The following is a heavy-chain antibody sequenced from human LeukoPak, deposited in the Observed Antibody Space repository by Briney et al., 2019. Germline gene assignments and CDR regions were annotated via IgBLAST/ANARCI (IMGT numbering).Heavy chain of an antibody. D-gene: IGHD2-15*01. V-gene: IGHV3-43*01. CDR2: FSRNGVTT. Sequence: AGGSLRLPCGAFGFNFRAFTMHWVRQAPGKGLEWVSLFSRNGVTTYYAESVRGRFTISRDNSKNSVYLQMDSLTTEDTAVYYCAKEKDTIYFDLWGQGTMVTVSA. CDR3: AKEKDTIYFDL. CDR1: GFNFRAFT. J-gene: IGHJ3*01.